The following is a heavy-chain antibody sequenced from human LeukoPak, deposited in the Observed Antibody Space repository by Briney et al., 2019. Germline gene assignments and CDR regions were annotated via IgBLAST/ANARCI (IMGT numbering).Heavy chain of an antibody. CDR1: GFTFTTYP. CDR3: AKDRASDWDFFDY. J-gene: IGHJ4*02. D-gene: IGHD6-19*01. Sequence: GGSLRLSCAASGFTFTTYPMSWVPQAPGKGREWLSTIKNNGVSTYYADSVKGRFTISRDNSRNSLYLQMNSLRGEDTAIYGGAKDRASDWDFFDYWGQGTPVTVSS. V-gene: IGHV3-23*01. CDR2: IKNNGVST.